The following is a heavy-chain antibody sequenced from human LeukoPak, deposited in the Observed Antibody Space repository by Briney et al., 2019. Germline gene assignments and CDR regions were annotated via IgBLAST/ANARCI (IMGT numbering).Heavy chain of an antibody. CDR3: ARDSGSGYWVY. Sequence: SETLSLTCTVSGGSISSSDYWGWIRLAPEKGLEWIGMIYYDGRTYYKSSLKSRITISVDTSKSQFSLKLSSVTAADTAVYYCARDSGSGYWVYWGQGTLVTVSS. V-gene: IGHV4-39*07. J-gene: IGHJ4*02. CDR2: IYYDGRT. CDR1: GGSISSSDY. D-gene: IGHD3-3*01.